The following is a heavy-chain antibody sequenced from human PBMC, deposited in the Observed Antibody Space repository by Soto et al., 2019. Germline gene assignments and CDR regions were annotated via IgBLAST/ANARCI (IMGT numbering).Heavy chain of an antibody. J-gene: IGHJ6*04. CDR3: ARVAFSYFGLDV. D-gene: IGHD3-3*02. CDR1: GGAISSYY. CDR2: VFSSGST. Sequence: PSETLSLTCIVPGGAISSYYWSWVRQPAGKGLEWIGRVFSSGSTNYNASLKSRVTMSIDTSKNEVSLTLRSVTAADTAVYYCARVAFSYFGLDVWGAGTTVTVSS. V-gene: IGHV4-4*07.